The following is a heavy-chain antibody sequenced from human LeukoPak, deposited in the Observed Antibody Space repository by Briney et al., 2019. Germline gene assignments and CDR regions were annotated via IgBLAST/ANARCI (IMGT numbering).Heavy chain of an antibody. CDR1: GGTFSSYA. D-gene: IGHD2-15*01. Sequence: ASVKVSCEASGGTFSSYAISWVRQAPGQGLEWMGRIIPIFGTANYAQKFQGRVTITTDESTSTAYMELSSLRSEDTAVYYCARDCSGGSCYSLFGFYYYMDVWGKGTTVTVSS. CDR2: IIPIFGTA. J-gene: IGHJ6*03. V-gene: IGHV1-69*05. CDR3: ARDCSGGSCYSLFGFYYYMDV.